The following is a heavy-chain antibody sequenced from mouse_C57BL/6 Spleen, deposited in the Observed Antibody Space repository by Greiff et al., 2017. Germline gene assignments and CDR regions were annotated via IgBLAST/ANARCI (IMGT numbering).Heavy chain of an antibody. CDR3: ARGDGSSPRGYYAMDY. V-gene: IGHV1-55*01. CDR1: GYTFTSYW. CDR2: IYPGSGST. D-gene: IGHD1-1*01. J-gene: IGHJ4*01. Sequence: VQLQQSGAELVKPGASVQMSCKASGYTFTSYWITWVKQRPGQGLAWIGDIYPGSGSTNYNEKFQSKATLTVDTSSSPAYMQLSSLTSADSAVYDCARGDGSSPRGYYAMDYWGQGTTVTVSS.